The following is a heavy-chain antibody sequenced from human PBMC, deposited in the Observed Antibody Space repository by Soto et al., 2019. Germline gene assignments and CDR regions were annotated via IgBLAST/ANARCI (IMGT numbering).Heavy chain of an antibody. CDR3: ARDRSTYGGGGTGEVKENWFDP. Sequence: ETLSLTCSVSGGSISRYYWSWIRQPPGKGLEWIGYAYYSGDTGYNPSLKSRVTMAVDTSKNQVSLKLSSVTAADTAVYYCARDRSTYGGGGTGEVKENWFDPWGQGALVTVSS. CDR1: GGSISRYY. CDR2: AYYSGDT. J-gene: IGHJ5*02. D-gene: IGHD2-8*01. V-gene: IGHV4-59*01.